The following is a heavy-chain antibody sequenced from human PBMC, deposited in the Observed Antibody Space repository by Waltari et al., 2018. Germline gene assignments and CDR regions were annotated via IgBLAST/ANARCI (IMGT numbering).Heavy chain of an antibody. Sequence: EVQLVESGGGLVQPGGSLRLPCAASGFTFSSSWMSWVRQAPGKGLEWVANIRQDGSEKYYVDSVNGRFTISRDNAKNSLYLQMNSLRAEDTAVYYCARVFPIAAAVDYWGQGTLVTVSS. V-gene: IGHV3-7*01. CDR1: GFTFSSSW. CDR3: ARVFPIAAAVDY. J-gene: IGHJ4*02. D-gene: IGHD6-13*01. CDR2: IRQDGSEK.